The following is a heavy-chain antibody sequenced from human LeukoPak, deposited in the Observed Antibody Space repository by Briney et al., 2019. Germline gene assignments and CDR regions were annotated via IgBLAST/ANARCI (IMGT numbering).Heavy chain of an antibody. CDR1: GFTFSSYA. V-gene: IGHV3-23*01. D-gene: IGHD2-8*01. Sequence: PGGSLRLSCAASGFTFSSYAMSWVRQAPGKGLEWVSAISGSGGSTYYADPVKGRFTISRDNSKNTLYLQMNSLRAEDTAVYCCARGSRMDPSYFDYWGQGTLVTVSS. CDR2: ISGSGGST. CDR3: ARGSRMDPSYFDY. J-gene: IGHJ4*02.